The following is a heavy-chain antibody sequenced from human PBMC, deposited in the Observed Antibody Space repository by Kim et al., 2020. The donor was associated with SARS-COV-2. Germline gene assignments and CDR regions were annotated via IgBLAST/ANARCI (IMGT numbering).Heavy chain of an antibody. CDR3: ARDRSATAMVVWGPGY. D-gene: IGHD5-18*01. CDR2: ISYDGSNK. CDR1: GFTFSSYA. J-gene: IGHJ4*02. V-gene: IGHV3-30*04. Sequence: GGSLRLSCAASGFTFSSYAMHWVRQAPGKGLEWVAVISYDGSNKYYADSVKGRFTISRDNSKNTLYLQMNSLRAEDTAVYYCARDRSATAMVVWGPGYWGQGTLVTVSS.